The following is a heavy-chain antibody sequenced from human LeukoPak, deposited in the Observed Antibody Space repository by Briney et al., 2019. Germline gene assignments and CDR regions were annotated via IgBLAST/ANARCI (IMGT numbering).Heavy chain of an antibody. CDR1: GFTFSSYS. J-gene: IGHJ6*03. V-gene: IGHV3-21*01. D-gene: IGHD3-16*01. CDR3: ARARGTGGNYMDV. Sequence: PGGSLRLSCAASGFTFSSYSMNWVRQAPGKGLEWVSSISSSSSYIYYADSVKGRFTISRDNAKNSLYLQMNSLRAEDTAVYYCARARGTGGNYMDVWGKGTTVTVSS. CDR2: ISSSSSYI.